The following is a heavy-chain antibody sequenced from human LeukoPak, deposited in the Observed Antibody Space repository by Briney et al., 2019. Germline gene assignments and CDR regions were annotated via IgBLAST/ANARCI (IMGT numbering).Heavy chain of an antibody. V-gene: IGHV3-23*01. CDR2: ISGAGINT. CDR1: GFTFSSYA. CDR3: TKDQRGYQRAIDY. D-gene: IGHD6-25*01. J-gene: IGHJ4*02. Sequence: GSLRLSCAASGFTFSSYALNWVRPASGKGLEWVSSISGAGINTYYVDSVEGRFTISRDNSKNTLSLQMNSLRAEDTAVYYCTKDQRGYQRAIDYWGQGILVTVSS.